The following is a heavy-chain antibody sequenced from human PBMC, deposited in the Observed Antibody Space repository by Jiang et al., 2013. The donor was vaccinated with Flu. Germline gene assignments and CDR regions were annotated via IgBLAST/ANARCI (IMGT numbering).Heavy chain of an antibody. CDR1: GGTFSSYA. CDR3: ARPANTPGYYHAMDV. Sequence: SGAEVKQPGSSVKVACKGSGGTFSSYAISWVRQAPGQGLEWMGGIIPILGLANYAQKFQGRVAITADKSTSTTYMDLSSLRSEDTAVYYCARPANTPGYYHAMDVWGQGTTVTVSS. J-gene: IGHJ6*02. V-gene: IGHV1-69*10. CDR2: IIPILGLA. D-gene: IGHD6-13*01.